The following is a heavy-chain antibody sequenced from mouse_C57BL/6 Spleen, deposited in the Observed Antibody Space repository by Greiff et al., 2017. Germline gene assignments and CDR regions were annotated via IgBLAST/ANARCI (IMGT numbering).Heavy chain of an antibody. CDR1: GYTFTDYN. V-gene: IGHV1-18*01. J-gene: IGHJ4*01. D-gene: IGHD2-12*01. CDR3: ARGSYSDFYYAMDY. Sequence: VQLQQSGPELVKPGASVKIPCKASGYTFTDYNMDWVKQSHGKSLEWIGDINPNNGGTNYNQKFKGKATLTVDKSSSTAYMELRSLTSEDTAVYYCARGSYSDFYYAMDYWGQGTSVTVSS. CDR2: INPNNGGT.